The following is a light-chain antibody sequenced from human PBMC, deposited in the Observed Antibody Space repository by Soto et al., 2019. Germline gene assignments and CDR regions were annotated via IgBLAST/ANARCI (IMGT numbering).Light chain of an antibody. CDR2: DAS. Sequence: EIVLTQSPATLSLSPGERATLSCRVSQSVSSYLAWYQQKPGQTPRLLIYDASNRANGIPARFSGSGSGTDFTLTISSLEPEDFAVYYCQQRSNWPSITFGQGTRLEI. CDR1: QSVSSY. CDR3: QQRSNWPSIT. J-gene: IGKJ5*01. V-gene: IGKV3-11*01.